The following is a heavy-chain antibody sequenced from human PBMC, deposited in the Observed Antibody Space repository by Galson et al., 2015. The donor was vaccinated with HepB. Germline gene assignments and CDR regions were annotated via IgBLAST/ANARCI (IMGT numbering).Heavy chain of an antibody. CDR3: AADTLQNML. D-gene: IGHD2-8*01. CDR2: IVVGSGNT. CDR1: GFTFTTSA. V-gene: IGHV1-58*02. J-gene: IGHJ4*02. Sequence: SCKASGFTFTTSAMQWVRQTRGQRLEWIGWIVVGSGNTNYAQKFQERVTISRDLSTRIVYLELTSLRSEDTAVYFCAADTLQNMLWGQGTLVTVSS.